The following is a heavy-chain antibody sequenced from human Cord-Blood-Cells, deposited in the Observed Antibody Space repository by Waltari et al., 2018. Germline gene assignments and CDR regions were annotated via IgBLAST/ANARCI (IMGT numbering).Heavy chain of an antibody. V-gene: IGHV4-34*01. J-gene: IGHJ4*02. Sequence: QVQLQQWGAGLLKPSETLSLTCAVYGGSFSGYYWSWIRQPPGKGLEWIGEINQSGRTNYTPARKSRVTIAGDTAKNQCSLKLSSVTAADTAVYYCARRLLTGDGPPFDYWGQGTLVTVSS. CDR2: INQSGRT. D-gene: IGHD7-27*01. CDR1: GGSFSGYY. CDR3: ARRLLTGDGPPFDY.